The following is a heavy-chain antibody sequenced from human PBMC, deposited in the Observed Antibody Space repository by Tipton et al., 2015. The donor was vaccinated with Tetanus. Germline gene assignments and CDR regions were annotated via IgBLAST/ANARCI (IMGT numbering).Heavy chain of an antibody. CDR3: ARPSHDYYYGMDV. J-gene: IGHJ6*02. V-gene: IGHV4-39*01. Sequence: TLSLTCAVYGGSFSGYYWGWIRQPPGKGLEWIGSIYYSGSTYYNPSLKSRVTISVDTSKNQFSLKLSSVTAADTAVYYCARPSHDYYYGMDVWGQGTTVTVSS. CDR1: GGSFSGYY. CDR2: IYYSGST.